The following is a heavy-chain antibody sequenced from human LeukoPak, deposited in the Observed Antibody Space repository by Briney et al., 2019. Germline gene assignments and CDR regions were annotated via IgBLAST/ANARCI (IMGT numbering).Heavy chain of an antibody. CDR2: IYSGGST. Sequence: TGGSLRLSCAASGFTVSSNYMSWVRQAPGKGLEWVSVIYSGGSTYYADSVKGRFTISRDNSKNTLYLQMNSLRAEDTAVYYCARDSYYYDSSGYYQGYFQHWGQGTLATVSS. J-gene: IGHJ1*01. CDR1: GFTVSSNY. D-gene: IGHD3-22*01. CDR3: ARDSYYYDSSGYYQGYFQH. V-gene: IGHV3-66*02.